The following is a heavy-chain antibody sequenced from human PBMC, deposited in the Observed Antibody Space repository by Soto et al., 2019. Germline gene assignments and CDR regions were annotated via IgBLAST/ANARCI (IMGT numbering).Heavy chain of an antibody. D-gene: IGHD6-13*01. CDR3: ARDGGQQLVNWFDP. CDR2: IYYSGST. J-gene: IGHJ5*02. CDR1: GGSISSGDYY. V-gene: IGHV4-30-4*01. Sequence: SETLSLTXTVSGGSISSGDYYWSWIRQPPGKGLEWIGYIYYSGSTYYNPSLKSRVTISVDTSKNQFSLKLSSVTAADTAVYYCARDGGQQLVNWFDPWGREPWSPSPQ.